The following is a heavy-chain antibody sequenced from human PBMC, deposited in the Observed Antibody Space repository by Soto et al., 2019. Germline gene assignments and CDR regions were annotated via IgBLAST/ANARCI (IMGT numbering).Heavy chain of an antibody. CDR3: EREYPSIAARTRHFDY. CDR2: IYYSGST. D-gene: IGHD6-6*01. V-gene: IGHV4-59*01. J-gene: IGHJ4*02. CDR1: GGSISSYY. Sequence: PSETLSLTCTVSGGSISSYYWSWIRQPPGKGLEWIGYIYYSGSTNYNPSLKSRVTISVDTSKNQFSLKLSSVTAADKEVYYCEREYPSIAARTRHFDYCGQGTLVTVS.